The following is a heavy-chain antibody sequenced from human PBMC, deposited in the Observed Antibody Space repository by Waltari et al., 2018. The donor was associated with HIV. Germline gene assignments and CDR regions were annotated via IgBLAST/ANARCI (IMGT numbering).Heavy chain of an antibody. CDR2: IWYDGSKK. D-gene: IGHD6-13*01. CDR3: ARKYSSSWGAPFDY. J-gene: IGHJ4*02. Sequence: QVQLVESGGGVVQPGRSLRLSCATSGFTLSRYGMHWVRQALGKGLEWVTVIWYDGSKKYYADSVKGRFTISRDNSKNTLYLQMNSLRIEDTAVYYCARKYSSSWGAPFDYWGQGTLVTVSS. V-gene: IGHV3-33*01. CDR1: GFTLSRYG.